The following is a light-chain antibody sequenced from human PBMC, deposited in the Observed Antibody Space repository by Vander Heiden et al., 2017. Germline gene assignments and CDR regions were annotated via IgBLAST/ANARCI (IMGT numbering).Light chain of an antibody. Sequence: EIQMTQSPSTLSASVGDRVTITCRASQSLSTWLAWYQQKPGKAPNLLIFDASTVKSGVPSRFSGSGSGTEFTLTISSLQPDDFATYYCQQDSSPWTFGQGTKVEI. V-gene: IGKV1-5*03. CDR1: QSLSTW. J-gene: IGKJ1*01. CDR2: DAS. CDR3: QQDSSPWT.